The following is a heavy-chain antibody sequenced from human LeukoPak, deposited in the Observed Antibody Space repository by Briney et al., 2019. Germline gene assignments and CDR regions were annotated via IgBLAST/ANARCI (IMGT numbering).Heavy chain of an antibody. J-gene: IGHJ4*02. CDR2: IWYDGSNK. D-gene: IGHD6-13*01. CDR1: GVTFSSYG. V-gene: IGHV3-33*01. CDR3: AREDSRSWYFEY. Sequence: QPAGTLRLSCAASGVTFSSYGMHWGRQAPGKGLEGGADIWYDGSNKYYEDSVRGRFTISRDNSKNTLYLQMNSLRAEDTAVYHCAREDSRSWYFEYWGQGTLVTVSS.